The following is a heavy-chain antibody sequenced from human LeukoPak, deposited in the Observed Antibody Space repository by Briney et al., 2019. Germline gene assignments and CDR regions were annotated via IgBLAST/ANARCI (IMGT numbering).Heavy chain of an antibody. CDR1: GFTFSSYS. CDR2: ISSTSSTI. V-gene: IGHV3-48*01. CDR3: ARVLLYSSSWYDY. J-gene: IGHJ4*02. D-gene: IGHD6-13*01. Sequence: GGSLRLSCAASGFTFSSYSMNWVRQAPGKGLEWVSYISSTSSTIYYAGSVKGRFTISRDNAKNSLYLQMNSLRAEDTAVYYCARVLLYSSSWYDYWGQGTVVTVSS.